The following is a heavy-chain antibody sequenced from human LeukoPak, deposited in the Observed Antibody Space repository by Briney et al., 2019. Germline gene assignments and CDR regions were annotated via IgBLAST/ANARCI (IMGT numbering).Heavy chain of an antibody. CDR2: ISSSSSYI. Sequence: GGSLRLSCAASGFTFSSYSMNWVRQAPGKGLEWVSSISSSSSYIYYADSVKGRFTISGDNAKNSLYLQMNSLRAEDTAAYYCARGAYYYDSSGYYIGFDYWGQGTLVTVSS. D-gene: IGHD3-22*01. V-gene: IGHV3-21*01. CDR3: ARGAYYYDSSGYYIGFDY. J-gene: IGHJ4*02. CDR1: GFTFSSYS.